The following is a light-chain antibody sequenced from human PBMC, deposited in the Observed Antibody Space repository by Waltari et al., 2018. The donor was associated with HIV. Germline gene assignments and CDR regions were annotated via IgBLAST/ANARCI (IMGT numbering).Light chain of an antibody. J-gene: IGKJ2*01. Sequence: IVMTQSPLSLPVTPREPASISCRSSQSLLHSNGYNYLDWYLQKPGQSPQLLIYLGSNRASGVPDRFSGSESGTDFTLKISRVEAEDVGVYYCMQALHTPPAFGQGTKLEVK. CDR3: MQALHTPPA. CDR2: LGS. CDR1: QSLLHSNGYNY. V-gene: IGKV2-28*01.